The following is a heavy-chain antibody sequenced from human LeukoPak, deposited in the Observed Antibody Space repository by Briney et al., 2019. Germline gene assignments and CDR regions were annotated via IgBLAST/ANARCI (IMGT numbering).Heavy chain of an antibody. D-gene: IGHD1-1*01. CDR3: ARGPLKTGTRRINWFDP. CDR2: INPNSGGT. J-gene: IGHJ5*02. CDR1: GYTVTGYY. V-gene: IGHV1-2*02. Sequence: ASVKVSCKASGYTVTGYYMHWVRQAPGQGLEWMGWINPNSGGTNYAQKFQGRVTMTRDTSISTAYMELSRLRSDDTAVYYCARGPLKTGTRRINWFDPWGQGTLVTVSS.